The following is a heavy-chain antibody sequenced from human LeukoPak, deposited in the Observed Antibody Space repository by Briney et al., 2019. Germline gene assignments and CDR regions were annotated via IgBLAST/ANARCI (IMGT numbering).Heavy chain of an antibody. CDR3: ARTLAARQGEFDY. D-gene: IGHD6-6*01. J-gene: IGHJ4*02. CDR1: GGSISSSNW. V-gene: IGHV4-4*02. Sequence: SETLSLTCAVSGGSISSSNWWSWVRQPPGKGLEWIGEIYHSGSTNYNPSLKSRVTISVDKSKNQFSLKLSSVTAADTAVYYCARTLAARQGEFDYWGQGVLVTVSS. CDR2: IYHSGST.